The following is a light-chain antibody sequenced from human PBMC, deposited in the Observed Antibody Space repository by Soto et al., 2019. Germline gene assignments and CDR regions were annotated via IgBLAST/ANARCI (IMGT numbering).Light chain of an antibody. J-gene: IGKJ1*01. V-gene: IGKV3-11*01. CDR2: DAS. CDR1: QSVSSS. Sequence: EIVVTQSPAILSLSTGERATLSCRASQSVSSSLAWYQQKPGQAPRLLIYDASDRATGIPARYSGSGSDTAFNRTLSSLEIEGFADEYCLRRSNRPPAFGHGTKV. CDR3: LRRSNRPPA.